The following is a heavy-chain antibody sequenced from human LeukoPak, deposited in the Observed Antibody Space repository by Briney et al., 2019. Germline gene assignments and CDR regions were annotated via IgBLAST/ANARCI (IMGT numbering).Heavy chain of an antibody. Sequence: SETLSLTCTVSGGSISSSYYWSWIRQPAGKGLEWIGRIYTSGSTNYNPSLKSRVTMSVDTSKNQFSLKLSSVTAADTAVYYCARFYSSGLDYWGQGTLVTVSS. V-gene: IGHV4-4*07. CDR2: IYTSGST. D-gene: IGHD6-19*01. CDR3: ARFYSSGLDY. CDR1: GGSISSSYY. J-gene: IGHJ4*02.